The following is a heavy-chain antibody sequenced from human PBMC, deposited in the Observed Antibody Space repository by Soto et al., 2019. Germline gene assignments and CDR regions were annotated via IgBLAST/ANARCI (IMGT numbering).Heavy chain of an antibody. V-gene: IGHV1-3*01. J-gene: IGHJ6*02. Sequence: QVQLVQSGAEVKKPGASVKVSCKASGYTFTSYTMNWVRQAPGQRLEWMGWINPANGNTKYSQKFQGRVTITRDTSAITAYMELSRLSTEHTTVYYGARENYYCDYGGPYYFNGMDVWGQGTTVTVSS. D-gene: IGHD4-17*01. CDR2: INPANGNT. CDR3: ARENYYCDYGGPYYFNGMDV. CDR1: GYTFTSYT.